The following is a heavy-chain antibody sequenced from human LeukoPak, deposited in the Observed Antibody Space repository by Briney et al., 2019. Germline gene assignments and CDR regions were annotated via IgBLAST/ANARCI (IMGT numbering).Heavy chain of an antibody. J-gene: IGHJ4*02. D-gene: IGHD2-21*02. CDR2: ISAYNGNT. V-gene: IGHV1-18*01. Sequence: ASVKVSCKASGYTFTSCGISWVRQAPGQGLEWMGWISAYNGNTNYAQKLQGRVTMTTDTSTSTAYMELRSLRSDDTAVYYCARTLAYCGGDCYSPFDYWGQGTLVTVSS. CDR3: ARTLAYCGGDCYSPFDY. CDR1: GYTFTSCG.